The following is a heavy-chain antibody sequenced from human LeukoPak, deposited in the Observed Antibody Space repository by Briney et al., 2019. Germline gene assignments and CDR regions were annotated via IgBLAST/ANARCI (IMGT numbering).Heavy chain of an antibody. CDR1: GYSFTSNY. J-gene: IGHJ4*02. Sequence: GASVKVSCKASGYSFTSNYIHWVRQAPGQGLEWMGMIYPRDGSTSYAQRFQDRVTVTSDTSTSTVHMELSGLRSEDTAVYYCARDQEGFDYWGQGTLVTVSS. CDR3: ARDQEGFDY. V-gene: IGHV1-46*01. CDR2: IYPRDGST.